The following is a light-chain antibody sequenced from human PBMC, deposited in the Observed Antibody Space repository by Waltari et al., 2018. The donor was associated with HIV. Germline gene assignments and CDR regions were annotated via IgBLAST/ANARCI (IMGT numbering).Light chain of an antibody. CDR2: GNN. CDR3: AAWDDRLSGRL. CDR1: NSNVRNNY. Sequence: QSLLAQPRSVSGTPGQRVNISCSGSNSNVRNNYVYWYQQVPGVAPKLLIDGNNQRPPVGPDRVSGSKSGTSASLAISGLRTEDEGDYYCAAWDDRLSGRLFGGGTKVTVL. J-gene: IGLJ2*01. V-gene: IGLV1-47*01.